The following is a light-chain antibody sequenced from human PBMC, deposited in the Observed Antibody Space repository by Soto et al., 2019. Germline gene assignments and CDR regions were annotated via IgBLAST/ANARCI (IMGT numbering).Light chain of an antibody. CDR1: QSVSNNY. CDR3: QQYSTSPT. J-gene: IGKJ5*01. CDR2: GAS. V-gene: IGKV3-20*01. Sequence: EIVLTQSPCTLSLSPGERATLSCRASQSVSNNYLAWYQQKPGQAPRRLIYGASSRATGIPDRFSGSGSGTDFNLTISRLEPEDFAVYYCQQYSTSPTFGEGTRLEIK.